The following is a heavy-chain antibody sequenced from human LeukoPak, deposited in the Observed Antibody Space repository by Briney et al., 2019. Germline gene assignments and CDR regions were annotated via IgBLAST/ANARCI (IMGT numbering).Heavy chain of an antibody. CDR3: ASSSYDLLTGVGLTHDF. V-gene: IGHV4-34*01. D-gene: IGHD3-9*01. CDR1: GGSFSDYF. Sequence: PSETLSLTRAVCGGSFSDYFWTWIRQPSGKGREWSGEVHPSGRTNYKSYLKSRVTISVDTSKNQFSLSLSSVTAADTAVYFCASSSYDLLTGVGLTHDFWGQGTLVTVSS. CDR2: VHPSGRT. J-gene: IGHJ4*02.